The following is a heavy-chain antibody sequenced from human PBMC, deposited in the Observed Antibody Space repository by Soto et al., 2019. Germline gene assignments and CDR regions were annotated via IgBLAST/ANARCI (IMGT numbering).Heavy chain of an antibody. J-gene: IGHJ3*02. CDR1: GFTFGVYY. CDR2: ISSSSSTI. V-gene: IGHV3-11*04. Sequence: GESLQISCAASGFTFGVYYMCSIRQAQGKGLEWVSYISSSSSTIYYADSVKGRFTISRDNAKNSLYLQMNSLRGEDTAVYYCARDRTYYYGSGSYYNPSFDIWGQGTMVTVSS. D-gene: IGHD3-10*01. CDR3: ARDRTYYYGSGSYYNPSFDI.